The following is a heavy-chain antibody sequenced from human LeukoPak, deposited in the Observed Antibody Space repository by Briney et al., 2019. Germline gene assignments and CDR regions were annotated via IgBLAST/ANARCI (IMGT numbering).Heavy chain of an antibody. CDR1: GFTFSSYA. V-gene: IGHV3-30*04. J-gene: IGHJ4*02. CDR3: ARGPRGTIFGVVTLYYFDY. Sequence: QPGRSLDLSCASSGFTFSSYAMHWVRRAPGKGLEWVAVISYDGSNKYYAASVKGRFTISRDNSKNTLYLQMNSLRAEDTAVYYCARGPRGTIFGVVTLYYFDYWGQGTLVTVSS. D-gene: IGHD3-3*01. CDR2: ISYDGSNK.